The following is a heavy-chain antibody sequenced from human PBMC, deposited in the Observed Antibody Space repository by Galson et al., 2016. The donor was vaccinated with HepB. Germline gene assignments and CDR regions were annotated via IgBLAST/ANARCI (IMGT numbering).Heavy chain of an antibody. D-gene: IGHD3-22*01. CDR2: INPGGGST. V-gene: IGHV1-46*01. J-gene: IGHJ4*02. CDR3: ARDVSYDSSTYRDY. CDR1: GYGFTRYY. Sequence: SVKVSCKASGYGFTRYYLHWVRQALGHGLEWMGRINPGGGSTNYAQKFQGRFIMTRDTSTSSVYMELSSLRSEDTAVYYCARDVSYDSSTYRDYWGQGTLVTVSS.